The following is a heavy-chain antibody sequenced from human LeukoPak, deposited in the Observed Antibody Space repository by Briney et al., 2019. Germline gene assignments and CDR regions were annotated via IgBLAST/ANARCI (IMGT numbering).Heavy chain of an antibody. CDR3: VKDLGRYRNNCFDY. CDR1: GFTFSSYA. J-gene: IGHJ4*02. V-gene: IGHV3-23*01. D-gene: IGHD1-26*01. Sequence: GGSLRLSCAASGFTFSSYAMSWVRQAPEKGLEWVSTISGSGGGTNYADSVKGRFTISRDDSKNTLYLQMNSLRAEDTAVYYCVKDLGRYRNNCFDYWGQGTLVTVSS. CDR2: ISGSGGGT.